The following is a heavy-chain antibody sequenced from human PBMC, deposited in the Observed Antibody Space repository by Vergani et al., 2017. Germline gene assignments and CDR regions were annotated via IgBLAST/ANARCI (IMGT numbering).Heavy chain of an antibody. Sequence: QVQLQESGPGLVKPPGTLSLTCAVSGGSISSSNWWTWVRQPPGKGLEWIGEIYHSGSPNYNPSLKSRVTMSVDKSKNQFSLKLNSVTAADTAVYYCARLPGSWLYYFDYWGQGTLVTVSS. CDR2: IYHSGSP. J-gene: IGHJ4*02. CDR1: GGSISSSNW. CDR3: ARLPGSWLYYFDY. V-gene: IGHV4-4*03. D-gene: IGHD6-13*01.